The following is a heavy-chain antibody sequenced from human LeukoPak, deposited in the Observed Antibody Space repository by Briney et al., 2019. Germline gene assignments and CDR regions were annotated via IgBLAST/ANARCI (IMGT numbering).Heavy chain of an antibody. CDR2: IYYSGST. D-gene: IGHD3-10*01. CDR3: ARRGGIIRGVASYYYMDV. V-gene: IGHV4-39*01. Sequence: SETLSLTCTVSGGSINSSYYYWGWIRQPPGKGLEWIGSIYYSGSTYYNPSLKSRVTISVDTSKNQFSLKLSSVTAADTAAYYCARRGGIIRGVASYYYMDVWGKGTTVTVSS. CDR1: GGSINSSYYY. J-gene: IGHJ6*03.